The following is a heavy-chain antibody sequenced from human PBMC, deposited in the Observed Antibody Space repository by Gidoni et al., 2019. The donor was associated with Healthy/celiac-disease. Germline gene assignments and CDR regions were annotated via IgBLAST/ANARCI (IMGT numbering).Heavy chain of an antibody. CDR1: GFTFSSYS. J-gene: IGHJ5*02. CDR3: ARDGVVAAAGTA. D-gene: IGHD6-13*01. Sequence: EVQLVESGGGLVKPGGSLRLSCAASGFTFSSYSMNWVRQAPGKGLEWVSSISSSSSYIYYADSVKGRFTISRDNAKNSLYLQMNSLRAEDTAVYYCARDGVVAAAGTAWGQGTLVTVSS. CDR2: ISSSSSYI. V-gene: IGHV3-21*01.